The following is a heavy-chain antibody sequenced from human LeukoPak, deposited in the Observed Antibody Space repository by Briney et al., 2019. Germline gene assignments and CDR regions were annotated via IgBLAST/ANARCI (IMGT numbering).Heavy chain of an antibody. CDR2: IYHSGST. J-gene: IGHJ6*03. CDR1: GGSISSSNW. Sequence: ASETLSLTCAVSGGSISSSNWWSWVRQPPGKGLEWIGEIYHSGSTNYNPSLKSRVTISVDKSKNQFSLKLSSVTAADTAVYFCARGGYSSSYTYYFSTYMDVWGKGTTVTVSS. CDR3: ARGGYSSSYTYYFSTYMDV. V-gene: IGHV4-4*02. D-gene: IGHD6-13*01.